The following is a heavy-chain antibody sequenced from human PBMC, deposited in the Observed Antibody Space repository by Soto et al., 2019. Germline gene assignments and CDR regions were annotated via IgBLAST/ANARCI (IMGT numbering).Heavy chain of an antibody. V-gene: IGHV3-74*01. Sequence: EVQLVESGGDLVQPGGSLRLSCAVSGFTFTNNWIHWVRQAPGKGLLWVSRLTGGTATGYADSVRGRFTISGDAAKNTLYPQMNDLRAEDTAVYYCTTVFDYWGRGTLVTVSS. CDR1: GFTFTNNW. J-gene: IGHJ4*02. CDR2: LTGGTAT. D-gene: IGHD1-1*01. CDR3: TTVFDY.